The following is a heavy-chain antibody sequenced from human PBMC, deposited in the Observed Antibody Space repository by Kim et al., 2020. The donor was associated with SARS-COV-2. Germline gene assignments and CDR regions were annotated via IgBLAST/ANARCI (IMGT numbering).Heavy chain of an antibody. J-gene: IGHJ4*02. D-gene: IGHD3-22*01. CDR3: AREDYYDSSGYYFDY. V-gene: IGHV3-53*01. Sequence: DSVKGRFTISRDNSKNTLYLQMNSLRAEDTAVYYCAREDYYDSSGYYFDYWGQGTLVTVSS.